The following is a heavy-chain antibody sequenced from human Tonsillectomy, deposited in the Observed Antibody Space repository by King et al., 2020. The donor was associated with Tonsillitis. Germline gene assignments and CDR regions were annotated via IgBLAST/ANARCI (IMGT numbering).Heavy chain of an antibody. V-gene: IGHV4-59*01. J-gene: IGHJ4*02. D-gene: IGHD3-10*01. CDR1: GGSMSAYF. CDR2: IYYRGTT. CDR3: ARDYGSGSYYKRPLTC. Sequence: VQLQESGPGLVKPSETLSLTCTVSGGSMSAYFWSWIRQPPGKPLEWIGYIYYRGTTKYNASLKSRVTISADTSKNQFSLKLTSVTAADTAVYYCARDYGSGSYYKRPLTCWGQGTLVTVSS.